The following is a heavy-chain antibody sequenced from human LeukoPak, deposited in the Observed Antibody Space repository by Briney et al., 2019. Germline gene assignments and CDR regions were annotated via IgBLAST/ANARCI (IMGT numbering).Heavy chain of an antibody. CDR3: ARASELKDFWSGTRNNWFDP. V-gene: IGHV1-18*01. D-gene: IGHD3-3*01. CDR1: GYTFTSYG. J-gene: IGHJ5*02. Sequence: ASVKVSCKASGYTFTSYGISWMRQAPGQGLEWMGWISAYNGNTNYAQKLQGRVTMTTDTSTSTAYMELRSLRSDDTAVYYCARASELKDFWSGTRNNWFDPWGQGTLVTVSS. CDR2: ISAYNGNT.